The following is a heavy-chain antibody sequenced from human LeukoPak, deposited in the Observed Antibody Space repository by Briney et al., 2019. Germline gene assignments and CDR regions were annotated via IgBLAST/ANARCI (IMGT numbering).Heavy chain of an antibody. V-gene: IGHV1-69*05. CDR3: ARANQIVVVPAASYKDV. CDR2: IIPIFGTA. CDR1: GGTFSSYA. D-gene: IGHD2-2*01. Sequence: SVKVSCKASGGTFSSYAISWVRQAPGQGLEWMGGIIPIFGTANYAQKFQGRVTITTDESTSTAYMELSSLRSEDTAVYYCARANQIVVVPAASYKDVWGKGTTVTVSS. J-gene: IGHJ6*03.